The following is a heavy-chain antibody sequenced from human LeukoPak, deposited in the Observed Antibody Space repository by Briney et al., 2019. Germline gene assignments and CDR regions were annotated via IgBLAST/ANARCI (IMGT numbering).Heavy chain of an antibody. D-gene: IGHD3-22*01. V-gene: IGHV1-69*05. Sequence: SVKVSCKASGGTFSSYAISWVRQAPGQGLEWMGGIIPIFGTANYAQKFQGRVTITTDKSTSTAYMELSSLRSEDTAVYYCAFSGDSSGYYWSEGPVTPLFDYWGQGTLVTVSS. CDR2: IIPIFGTA. CDR3: AFSGDSSGYYWSEGPVTPLFDY. J-gene: IGHJ4*02. CDR1: GGTFSSYA.